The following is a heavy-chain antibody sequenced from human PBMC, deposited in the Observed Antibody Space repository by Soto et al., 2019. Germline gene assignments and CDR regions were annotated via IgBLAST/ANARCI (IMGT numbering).Heavy chain of an antibody. J-gene: IGHJ4*02. CDR2: FFYGGST. D-gene: IGHD2-2*01. CDR1: GGSISTTNNY. CDR3: ASRRREENCNSNSCYVTY. Sequence: SETLSLTCTVSGGSISTTNNYWGWIRQPPGKGLEWIGSFFYGGSTNYHPSLKRRVTISVDTSKNQFSLQLTSAAAADTAVYYFASRRREENCNSNSCYVTYWGQGTLVTVSS. V-gene: IGHV4-39*01.